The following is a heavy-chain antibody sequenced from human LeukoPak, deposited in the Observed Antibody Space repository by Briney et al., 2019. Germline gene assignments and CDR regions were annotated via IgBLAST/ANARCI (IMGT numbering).Heavy chain of an antibody. Sequence: GGSLRLSCAASGFTFSSYGMHWVRQAPGKGLEWVAFIRYDGSNKYYADSVKGRFTISRDNSKNTLYLQMNSLRAEDTAVYYCAKDYRYSSGWYSYYYYYGMGVWGQGTTVTVSS. V-gene: IGHV3-30*02. CDR2: IRYDGSNK. J-gene: IGHJ6*02. CDR3: AKDYRYSSGWYSYYYYYGMGV. D-gene: IGHD6-19*01. CDR1: GFTFSSYG.